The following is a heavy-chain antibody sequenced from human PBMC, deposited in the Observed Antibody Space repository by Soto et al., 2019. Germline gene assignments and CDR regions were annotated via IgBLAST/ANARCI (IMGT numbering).Heavy chain of an antibody. CDR1: GFTFSSYA. D-gene: IGHD2-21*02. J-gene: IGHJ3*02. V-gene: IGHV3-23*01. Sequence: GGSLRLSCAASGFTFSSYAMSWVRQAPGKGLEWVSAISGSGGSTYYADSVKGRFTISRDNSKNTLYLQMNSLRAEDTAVYYCAKDQGEVVTALGPDAFDIWGQGTMVTVSS. CDR3: AKDQGEVVTALGPDAFDI. CDR2: ISGSGGST.